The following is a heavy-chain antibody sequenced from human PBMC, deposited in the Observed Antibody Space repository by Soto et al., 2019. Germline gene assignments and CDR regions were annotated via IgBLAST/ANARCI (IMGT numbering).Heavy chain of an antibody. Sequence: EASVKVSCKASGYTFTAYYIHWVRQAPGQVLEWMGWINPNSGDTNYAQKFQGWVTMTRDTSISTAYMEMSRLRSDDTAVYYCAKDLRNLDFWGQGTLVTVSS. D-gene: IGHD4-17*01. J-gene: IGHJ4*02. V-gene: IGHV1-2*04. CDR1: GYTFTAYY. CDR2: INPNSGDT. CDR3: AKDLRNLDF.